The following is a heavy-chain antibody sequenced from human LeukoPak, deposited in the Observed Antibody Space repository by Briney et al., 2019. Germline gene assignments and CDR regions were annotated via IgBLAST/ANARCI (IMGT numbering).Heavy chain of an antibody. D-gene: IGHD6-13*01. CDR2: ISYDGSNK. V-gene: IGHV3-30-3*01. CDR3: ARGSSSWYKGYFQH. J-gene: IGHJ1*01. Sequence: GGSLRPSCAASGFTFSSYAMHWVRQAPGKGLEWVAVISYDGSNKYYADSVKGRFTISRDNSKNTLYLQMNSLRAEDTAVYYCARGSSSWYKGYFQHWGQGTLVTVSS. CDR1: GFTFSSYA.